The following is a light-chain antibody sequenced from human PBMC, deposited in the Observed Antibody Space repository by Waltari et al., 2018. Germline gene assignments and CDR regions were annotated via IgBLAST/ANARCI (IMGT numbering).Light chain of an antibody. V-gene: IGKV3-20*01. CDR1: QSVRQY. CDR3: QHYVSLPAT. Sequence: EIVLTQSPGTLSLSPGDRAILSCRARQSVRQYLAWYQQKPGQAPRLLIYGASSRATGIPDRFSGSGSGTDFSLTISRLEPEDFAVYYCQHYVSLPATFGQGTKVEIE. CDR2: GAS. J-gene: IGKJ1*01.